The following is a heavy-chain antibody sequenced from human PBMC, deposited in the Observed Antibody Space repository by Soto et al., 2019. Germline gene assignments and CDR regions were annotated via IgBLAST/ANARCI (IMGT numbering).Heavy chain of an antibody. V-gene: IGHV5-51*01. D-gene: IGHD6-19*01. CDR1: GYSFTSYW. CDR3: AGLNSSGWYNPSFYYYGMDV. CDR2: IYPGDSDT. Sequence: GESLKISCKGSGYSFTSYWIGWVRQMPGKGLEWMGIIYPGDSDTRYSPSFQGQVAISADKSISTAYLQWSSLKASDTAMYYCAGLNSSGWYNPSFYYYGMDVWGQGTTVTVSS. J-gene: IGHJ6*02.